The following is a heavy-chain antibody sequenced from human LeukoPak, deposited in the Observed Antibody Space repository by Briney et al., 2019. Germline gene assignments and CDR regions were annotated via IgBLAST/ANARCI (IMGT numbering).Heavy chain of an antibody. CDR3: ARGVYDYDSSDYTNAFDI. D-gene: IGHD3-22*01. J-gene: IGHJ3*02. CDR2: IYHSGGTT. Sequence: SETLSLTCTVSGDSISTYYWSWIRQSPGKGLEWIGSIYHSGGTTYYNPSLKSRVTISLDTSKNQFSLKLSSVTAADTAEYYCARGVYDYDSSDYTNAFDIWGQGTMVTVSS. V-gene: IGHV4-38-2*02. CDR1: GDSISTYY.